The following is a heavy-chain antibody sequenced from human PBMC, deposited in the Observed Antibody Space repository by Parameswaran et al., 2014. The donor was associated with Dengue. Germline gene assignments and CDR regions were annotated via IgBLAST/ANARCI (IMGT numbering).Heavy chain of an antibody. V-gene: IGHV1-46*01. D-gene: IGHD2-2*01. CDR2: ITPSGGST. J-gene: IGHJ5*02. Sequence: WVRQAPGQGLEWMGMITPSGGSTGYAQKFQGRVTMTRDTSTSTVYMELSSLRSEDTAVYYCARYCSSPSCYHNWFDPWGQGTPGHRLL. CDR3: ARYCSSPSCYHNWFDP.